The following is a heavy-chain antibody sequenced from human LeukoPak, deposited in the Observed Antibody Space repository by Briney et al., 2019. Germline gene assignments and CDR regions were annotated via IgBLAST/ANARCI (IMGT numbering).Heavy chain of an antibody. Sequence: PSEALSLTYSVSGGSISTYYWSWIRQPAGKGLEWIGRIYTTGGTNYNPSLKSRVTMSVDTSKNQFSLKLSSVTAADTAVYYCATSVGLRYFDWSYAFDIWGQGTMVTVSS. CDR1: GGSISTYY. V-gene: IGHV4-4*07. J-gene: IGHJ3*02. CDR3: ATSVGLRYFDWSYAFDI. CDR2: IYTTGGT. D-gene: IGHD3-9*01.